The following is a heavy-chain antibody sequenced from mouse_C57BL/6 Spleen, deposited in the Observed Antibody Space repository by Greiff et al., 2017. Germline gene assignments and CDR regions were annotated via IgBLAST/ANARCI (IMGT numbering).Heavy chain of an antibody. CDR1: GYTFTSYW. D-gene: IGHD1-1*01. Sequence: QVHVKQPGAELVRPGTSVKLSCKASGYTFTSYWMHWVKQRPGQGLEWIGVIDPSDSYTNYNQKFKGKATLTVDTSSSTAYMQLSSLTSEDSAVYYCARRGFSSYHFDVWGTGTTVTVSS. CDR2: IDPSDSYT. V-gene: IGHV1-59*01. CDR3: ARRGFSSYHFDV. J-gene: IGHJ1*03.